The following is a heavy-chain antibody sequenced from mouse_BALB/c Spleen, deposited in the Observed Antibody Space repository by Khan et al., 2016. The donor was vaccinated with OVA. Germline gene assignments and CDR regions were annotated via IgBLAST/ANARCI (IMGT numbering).Heavy chain of an antibody. CDR3: ANRTTGYAMDF. Sequence: QVQLKESGAELARPGASVKMSCKASGYTFTSNTMHWVKQRPGQGLEWIGYINPRSSYTNYNQKFKDKATLTADKSSSTAYMQLSSLTSEDSAVYYDANRTTGYAMDFWGQGTSVTVSS. V-gene: IGHV1-4*01. D-gene: IGHD2-14*01. CDR1: GYTFTSNT. J-gene: IGHJ4*01. CDR2: INPRSSYT.